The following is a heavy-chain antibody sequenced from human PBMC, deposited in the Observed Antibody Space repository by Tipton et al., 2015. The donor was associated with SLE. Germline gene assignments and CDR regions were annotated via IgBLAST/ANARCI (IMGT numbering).Heavy chain of an antibody. CDR2: INPNSGGT. J-gene: IGHJ4*02. CDR1: GYTFTGYY. V-gene: IGHV1-2*06. D-gene: IGHD3-22*01. CDR3: ARDGGLLEERWAGDY. Sequence: QLVQSGAEVKKPGASVKVSCKASGYTFTGYYMHWVRQAPGQGLEWMGRINPNSGGTNYAQKFQGRVTMTRDTSISTAYMELSRLRSDDTAVYYCARDGGLLEERWAGDYWGQGTLVTVSS.